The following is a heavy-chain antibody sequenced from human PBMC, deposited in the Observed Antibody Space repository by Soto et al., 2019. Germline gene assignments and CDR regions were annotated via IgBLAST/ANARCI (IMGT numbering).Heavy chain of an antibody. CDR1: GDRFTSYW. CDR2: IFPSDSDT. D-gene: IGHD3-22*01. Sequence: PXDSLKVSCRTSGDRFTSYWIALVLQMPGKGLEWMGIIFPSDSDTRYSPSFQGQVTISADRSTSTVFLQWASLKASDTAVYFCARKDKSGYFNWFDPWGQGTLVTVSS. CDR3: ARKDKSGYFNWFDP. V-gene: IGHV5-51*01. J-gene: IGHJ5*02.